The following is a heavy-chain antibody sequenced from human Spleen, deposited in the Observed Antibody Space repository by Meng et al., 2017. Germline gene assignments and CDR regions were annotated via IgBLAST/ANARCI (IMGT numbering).Heavy chain of an antibody. V-gene: IGHV4-61*08. J-gene: IGHJ4*02. CDR3: ARSSFSASPYYFGY. CDR1: SGSVSSGDFY. CDR2: IYYSGRT. D-gene: IGHD3-3*02. Sequence: LRRRGPRLWRPAGALSLTLTGCSGSVSSGDFYWSWVRQPPGKGLEWIGHIYYSGRTNYHPSLKSRVTISIDTSKNQFSLKLSSVTTADTAVYFCARSSFSASPYYFGYWGLGTLVTVSS.